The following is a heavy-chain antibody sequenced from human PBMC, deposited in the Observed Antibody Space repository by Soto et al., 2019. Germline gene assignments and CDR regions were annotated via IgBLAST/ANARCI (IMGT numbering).Heavy chain of an antibody. J-gene: IGHJ4*02. CDR3: TRDGRYSGYPPPAF. CDR2: TRNKANSYTT. CDR1: GFTFSDHY. D-gene: IGHD5-12*01. V-gene: IGHV3-72*01. Sequence: GGSLRLSCAASGFTFSDHYMDWVRQAPGKGLEWVGRTRNKANSYTTEYAASVKGRFTISRDDSKSIAYLLMNSLKTEDTAMYYCTRDGRYSGYPPPAFWGQGTLVTVSS.